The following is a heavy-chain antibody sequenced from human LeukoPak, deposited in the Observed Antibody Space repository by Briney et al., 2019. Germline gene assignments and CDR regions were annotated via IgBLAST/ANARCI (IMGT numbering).Heavy chain of an antibody. J-gene: IGHJ3*02. D-gene: IGHD3-22*01. CDR2: ISGSGGTT. CDR1: GFTFSSYW. CDR3: AEAGRGYSSSLKGSFDI. Sequence: GGSLRLSCAASGFTFSSYWMSWVRQAPGKGLEGVSAISGSGGTTYYADSVKGRFTISRDNSKNTLYLQMNSLRAEDTAVYYCAEAGRGYSSSLKGSFDIWGQGTMVTVSS. V-gene: IGHV3-23*01.